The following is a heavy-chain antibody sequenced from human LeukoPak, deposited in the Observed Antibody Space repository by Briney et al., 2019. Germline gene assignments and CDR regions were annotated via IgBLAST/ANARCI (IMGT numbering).Heavy chain of an antibody. V-gene: IGHV3-23*01. CDR1: GFSFSSHA. CDR3: ANEIRPNDY. D-gene: IGHD4-17*01. J-gene: IGHJ4*02. CDR2: ISISGDDT. Sequence: GGSLRLSCATSGFSFSSHAMTWVRQAPGKGLEWLSAISISGDDTYYADSVKGRFTISRDNSKNTLYLQMNSMSADDTAMYYCANEIRPNDYWGQGTLVTVSS.